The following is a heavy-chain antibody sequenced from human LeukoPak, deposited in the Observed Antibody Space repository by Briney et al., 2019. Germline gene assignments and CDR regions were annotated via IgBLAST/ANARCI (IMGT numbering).Heavy chain of an antibody. V-gene: IGHV4-59*11. J-gene: IGHJ3*02. CDR1: GGSMIDHY. D-gene: IGHD3-10*01. CDR3: ARDTHEYGSGSYYDDTFDS. CDR2: MHHSGKA. Sequence: SETLSLTGTVSGGSMIDHYWSWVRQPPGKGLEWVGYMHHSGKANSNPSLKSRVTISVDTSKNQVSLKLSSVTAADTAVYYCARDTHEYGSGSYYDDTFDSWGQGTLVTVSS.